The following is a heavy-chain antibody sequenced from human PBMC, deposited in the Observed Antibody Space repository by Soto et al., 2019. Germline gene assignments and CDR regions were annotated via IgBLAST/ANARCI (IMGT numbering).Heavy chain of an antibody. CDR1: GGSISRGGYY. CDR3: ARVSIVGCGMED. Sequence: LTCPVSGGSISRGGYYWSWIRQHPGKGLEWIGYIYYSGSTYYNPSLKSRVTISVDTSKNQFSLKLSSVTAADTAVYYCARVSIVGCGMEDSGQGTTVPVP. V-gene: IGHV4-31*03. D-gene: IGHD2-15*01. J-gene: IGHJ6*02. CDR2: IYYSGST.